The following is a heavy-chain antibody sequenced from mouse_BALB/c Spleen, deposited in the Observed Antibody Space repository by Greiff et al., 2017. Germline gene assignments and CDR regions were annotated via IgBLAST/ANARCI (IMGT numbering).Heavy chain of an antibody. J-gene: IGHJ4*01. Sequence: VQLKESGPGLVAPSQSLSITCTVSGFSLTSYGVHWVRQPPGKGLEWLGVIWAGGSTNYNSALMSRLSISKDNSKSQVFLKMNSLQTDDTAMYYCAREVRRDYYAMDYWGQGTSVTVSS. CDR3: AREVRRDYYAMDY. V-gene: IGHV2-9*02. CDR1: GFSLTSYG. D-gene: IGHD2-14*01. CDR2: IWAGGST.